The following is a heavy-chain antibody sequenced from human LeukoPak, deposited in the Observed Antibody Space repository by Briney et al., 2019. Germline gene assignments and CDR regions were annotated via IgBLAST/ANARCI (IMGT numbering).Heavy chain of an antibody. Sequence: ASVKVSCKASGYTFTSYYMHWVRQAPGQGLEWMGIINPSGGSTSYAQKFQGRVTMTRDTSTSTVYMELSSLRPEDTAVYYCARGPYYYDSSGLFDYWGQGTLVTVSS. V-gene: IGHV1-46*01. J-gene: IGHJ4*02. CDR3: ARGPYYYDSSGLFDY. D-gene: IGHD3-22*01. CDR2: INPSGGST. CDR1: GYTFTSYY.